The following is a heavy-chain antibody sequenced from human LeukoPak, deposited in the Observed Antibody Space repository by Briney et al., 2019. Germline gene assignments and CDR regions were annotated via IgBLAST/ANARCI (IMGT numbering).Heavy chain of an antibody. CDR3: ARDVDTSMAYYFDS. V-gene: IGHV1-18*01. J-gene: IGHJ4*02. CDR1: GYTFTSYG. D-gene: IGHD5-18*01. Sequence: ASVKVSCKASGYTFTSYGISWVRQVPGQGLEWMGWISAYIGNTNYAQRVQSRVTMTTDTSTSTANMELRSLRSDDTAVYYCARDVDTSMAYYFDSWGQGTLVTVSS. CDR2: ISAYIGNT.